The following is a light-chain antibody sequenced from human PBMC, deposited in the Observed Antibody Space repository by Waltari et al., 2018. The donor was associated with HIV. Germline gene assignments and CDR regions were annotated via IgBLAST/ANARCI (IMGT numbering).Light chain of an antibody. CDR1: QNASHSY. CDR2: AAS. J-gene: IGKJ3*01. V-gene: IGKV3-20*01. CDR3: QQYGSSPFT. Sequence: ETALTQALATLPLSPGMSATVSCRASQNASHSYLAWYLAWYQQKPGQAPRLLIYAASSRATGIPDRFSGSGSGTDFTLTISRLEPEDFAVYYCQQYGSSPFTFGPGTKVEIK.